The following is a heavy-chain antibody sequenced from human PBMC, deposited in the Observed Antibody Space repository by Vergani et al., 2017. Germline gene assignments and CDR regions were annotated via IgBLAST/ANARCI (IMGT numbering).Heavy chain of an antibody. V-gene: IGHV4-59*11. CDR2: IYYSGST. Sequence: QVQLQESGPGLVKPSETLSLTCTVSGGSISSHYWSWIRQPPGKGLEWIGYIYYSGSTNYNPSLKSRVTISVDTSKNQFSLKLSSVTAADTAVYYCARVGGRRYSYGRGTFDYWGQGTLVTVSS. J-gene: IGHJ4*02. CDR1: GGSISSHY. CDR3: ARVGGRRYSYGRGTFDY. D-gene: IGHD5-18*01.